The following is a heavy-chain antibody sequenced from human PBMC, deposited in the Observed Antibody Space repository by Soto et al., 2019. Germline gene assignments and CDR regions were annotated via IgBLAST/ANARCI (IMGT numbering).Heavy chain of an antibody. D-gene: IGHD3-9*01. J-gene: IGHJ4*02. V-gene: IGHV1-18*01. CDR3: ARDQLLPYFDWLHTPHGY. CDR1: GYIFTNFG. CDR2: ISPYNGHT. Sequence: ASVKVSCKASGYIFTNFGIGWVRQAPGQGLEWMGWISPYNGHTNYAQKIQGRVTMTTDTSTSTAYLELRSLRSDDTAVYFCARDQLLPYFDWLHTPHGYWGQGTLVTVSS.